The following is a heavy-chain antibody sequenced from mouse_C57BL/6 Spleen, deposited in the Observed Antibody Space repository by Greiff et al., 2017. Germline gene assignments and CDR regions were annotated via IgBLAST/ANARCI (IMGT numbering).Heavy chain of an antibody. CDR2: IHPNSGST. D-gene: IGHD2-10*01. Sequence: VQLQQPGAELVKPGASVKLSCKASGYTFTSYWMHWVKQRPGQGLEWIGMIHPNSGSTNYNEKFKSKATLTVDKSSSTAYMQLSSLTSEDSAVYYCARRSLLDLYFDYWGQGTTLTVSS. V-gene: IGHV1-64*01. CDR1: GYTFTSYW. CDR3: ARRSLLDLYFDY. J-gene: IGHJ2*01.